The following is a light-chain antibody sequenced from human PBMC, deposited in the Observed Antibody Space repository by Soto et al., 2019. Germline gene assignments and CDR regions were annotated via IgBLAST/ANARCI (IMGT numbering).Light chain of an antibody. CDR3: SSYTSSSTLYV. CDR1: TSNIGSNT. V-gene: IGLV1-44*01. CDR2: SDD. J-gene: IGLJ1*01. Sequence: QSVLTQPPSASGTPGQRVTISCFGSTSNIGSNTVNWYQQLPGTAPKLLIASDDQRPSGVPDRFSGSKSDTSASLAISGLQSEDEADYYCSSYTSSSTLYVFGTGTKLTVL.